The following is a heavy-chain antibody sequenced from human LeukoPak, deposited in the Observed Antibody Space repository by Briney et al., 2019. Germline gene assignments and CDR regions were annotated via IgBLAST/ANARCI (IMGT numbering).Heavy chain of an antibody. J-gene: IGHJ4*02. Sequence: GGSLRLSCAASGFTFSSYGMHWVRQAPGKGLEWVAVIWYDGSNKYYADSVKGRFTISRDNPKNTLYLQMNSLRAEDTAVYYCAKDQEVTMVRGVIPLDYWGQGTLVTVSS. CDR2: IWYDGSNK. D-gene: IGHD3-10*01. CDR1: GFTFSSYG. CDR3: AKDQEVTMVRGVIPLDY. V-gene: IGHV3-30*02.